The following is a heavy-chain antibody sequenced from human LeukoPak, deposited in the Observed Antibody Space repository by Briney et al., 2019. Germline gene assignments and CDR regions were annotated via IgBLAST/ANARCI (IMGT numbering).Heavy chain of an antibody. CDR3: ARAYDYVPYMDV. J-gene: IGHJ6*03. D-gene: IGHD3-16*01. CDR1: GFTFSSYW. V-gene: IGHV3-53*01. Sequence: PGGSLRLSCAASGFTFSSYWMSWVRQAPGKGLEWVSVIYSGGSTDYADSVKGRFTISRDNSKNTLYLQMNSLRAEDTAVYYCARAYDYVPYMDVWGKGTTVTISS. CDR2: IYSGGST.